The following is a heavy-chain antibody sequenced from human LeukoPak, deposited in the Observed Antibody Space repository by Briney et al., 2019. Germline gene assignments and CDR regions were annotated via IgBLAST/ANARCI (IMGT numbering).Heavy chain of an antibody. V-gene: IGHV4-59*06. CDR1: GGSISSYY. Sequence: PSETLSLTCTVSGGSISSYYWSWIRQPPGKGLEWIGYIYYSGSTHYNPSHKSRVTISVDTSKNQFSLKLSSVTAADTAVYYCARVENVIYYDSRAGAFDIWGQGTMVTVSS. CDR2: IYYSGST. J-gene: IGHJ3*02. CDR3: ARVENVIYYDSRAGAFDI. D-gene: IGHD3-22*01.